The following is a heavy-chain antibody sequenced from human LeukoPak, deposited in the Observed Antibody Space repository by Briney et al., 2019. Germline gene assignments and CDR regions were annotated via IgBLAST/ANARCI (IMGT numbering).Heavy chain of an antibody. CDR3: AREHYTGSSPYFDY. Sequence: ASVKVSCKASGYTFTGYYMHWVRQAPGQGLEWMGWINPNSGGTNYAQKFQGRVTMTRDTSISTAYMELSRLRSDDTAVYYCAREHYTGSSPYFDYWGQGTLVTVSS. J-gene: IGHJ4*02. D-gene: IGHD6-6*01. V-gene: IGHV1-2*02. CDR1: GYTFTGYY. CDR2: INPNSGGT.